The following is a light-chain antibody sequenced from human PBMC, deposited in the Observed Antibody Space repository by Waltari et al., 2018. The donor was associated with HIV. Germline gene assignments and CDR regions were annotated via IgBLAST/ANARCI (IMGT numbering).Light chain of an antibody. J-gene: IGKJ2*01. CDR1: QSISSNY. CDR3: QQYGSSPYT. CDR2: GVS. Sequence: EIVLTQSPGTLSLSQGEGATLSCRASQSISSNYLAWYQQRPGQSPRLLIFGVSRRATGIPDRFGASGSGTDFTLTISRLEPEDFAVYYCQQYGSSPYTLGQGTKLEIK. V-gene: IGKV3-20*01.